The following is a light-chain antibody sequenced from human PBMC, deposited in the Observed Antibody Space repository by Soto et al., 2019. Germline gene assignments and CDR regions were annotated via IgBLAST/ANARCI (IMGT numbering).Light chain of an antibody. CDR3: QQINGYFAIT. Sequence: DIHMTQSPSSLSRSVGDRVTLTCRASQSIRRHLNWYQQEAARAPRLIIYGAYSLQSAVPSRFRGSGSGTEFTLPISSLQPDDFATYYCQQINGYFAITCGQGTRLEIK. CDR2: GAY. V-gene: IGKV1-39*01. J-gene: IGKJ5*01. CDR1: QSIRRH.